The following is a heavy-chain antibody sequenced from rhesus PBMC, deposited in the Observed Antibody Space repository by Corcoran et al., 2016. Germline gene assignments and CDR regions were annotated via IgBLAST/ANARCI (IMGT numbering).Heavy chain of an antibody. D-gene: IGHD6-31*01. CDR1: GGSVSGGYN. Sequence: QVQLQESGPGLVKPSETLSLTCSVSGGSVSGGYNWNWIRQSPGKGLEWIGYLSDSGATDYNAALKNRVTISKDTSKNQFSLKLSSVTAADTAVYYCGRSGAATGAYWGQGVLVTVSS. CDR3: GRSGAATGAY. CDR2: LSDSGAT. J-gene: IGHJ4*01. V-gene: IGHV4-76*01.